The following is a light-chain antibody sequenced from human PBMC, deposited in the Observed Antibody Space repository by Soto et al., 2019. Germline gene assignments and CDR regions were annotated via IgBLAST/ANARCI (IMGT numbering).Light chain of an antibody. CDR3: AAWDDSLNAYV. CDR2: NNN. Sequence: QSVLTQPPSASGTPGQRVTISCSGSSSNIGSNTVSWYQQLPGTAPQLLIYNNNQRPSGVPDRFSGSKSGTSASLAISGLPSEDEADYYCAAWDDSLNAYVLGTGTKVTVL. J-gene: IGLJ1*01. CDR1: SSNIGSNT. V-gene: IGLV1-44*01.